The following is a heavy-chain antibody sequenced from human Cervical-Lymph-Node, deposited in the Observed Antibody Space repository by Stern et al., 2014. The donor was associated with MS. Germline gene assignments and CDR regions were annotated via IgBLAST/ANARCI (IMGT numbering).Heavy chain of an antibody. Sequence: DQLVESGGDLVKPGGSLRLSCAASGFTFSNYYMSWVRQAPGKGLEWVSYISSSSTTIWYADSVKGRFTISRDNAKNSLYLQMNSLRAEDTAVYYCARAYTSGWYGSYGWFDPWGLGTLVTVSS. CDR1: GFTFSNYY. V-gene: IGHV3-11*01. J-gene: IGHJ5*02. CDR3: ARAYTSGWYGSYGWFDP. CDR2: ISSSSTTI. D-gene: IGHD6-19*01.